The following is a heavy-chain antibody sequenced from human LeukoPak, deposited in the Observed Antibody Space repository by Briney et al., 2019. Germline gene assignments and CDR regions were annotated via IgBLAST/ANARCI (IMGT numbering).Heavy chain of an antibody. V-gene: IGHV3-7*01. D-gene: IGHD6-13*01. CDR1: GFTLSSRDW. Sequence: PGGSLRLSCVASGFTLSSRDWMTLVRQAPGKGLEGVANIKQDGSEKNYVDSVKGRLTISRDNAKNSVDLQMSSLRVEDTAVYYCARVAAAGTGIFVNFYYSMDIWGKGTTVTISS. CDR3: ARVAAAGTGIFVNFYYSMDI. CDR2: IKQDGSEK. J-gene: IGHJ6*03.